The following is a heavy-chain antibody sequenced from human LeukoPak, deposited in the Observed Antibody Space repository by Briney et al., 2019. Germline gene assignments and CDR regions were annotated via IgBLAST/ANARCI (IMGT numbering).Heavy chain of an antibody. CDR2: IKEDGSEQ. CDR1: GFTFTTYY. Sequence: GGSLRLSCAASGFTFTTYYMSWVRQAPGKGLEWVANIKEDGSEQYYADSLKGRFTISRDSVKNSLYLHINSLRAEDTAVYYCARDSFETDIDYWGQGTLVTVSS. V-gene: IGHV3-7*01. J-gene: IGHJ4*02. CDR3: ARDSFETDIDY. D-gene: IGHD1-14*01.